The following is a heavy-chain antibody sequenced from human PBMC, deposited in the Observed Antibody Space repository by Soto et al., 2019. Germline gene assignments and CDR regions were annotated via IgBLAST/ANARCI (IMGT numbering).Heavy chain of an antibody. V-gene: IGHV4-4*07. CDR3: ARDIGSYAYGEGY. J-gene: IGHJ4*02. CDR2: VYSSGTT. Sequence: PSETLSLTCSVSGGSINSDGWSWIRQPAGKGLEWIGRVYSSGTTDYNPSLNSRATLSVETSKNQFSLKLSSVTAADTAVYYCARDIGSYAYGEGYWGQGIQVTVSS. CDR1: GGSINSDG. D-gene: IGHD3-10*01.